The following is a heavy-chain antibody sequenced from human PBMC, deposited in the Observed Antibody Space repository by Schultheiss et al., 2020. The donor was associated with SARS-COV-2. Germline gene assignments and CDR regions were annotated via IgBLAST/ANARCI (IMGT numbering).Heavy chain of an antibody. J-gene: IGHJ6*02. D-gene: IGHD1-26*01. CDR1: GFTFSSYA. V-gene: IGHV3-23*01. CDR2: INSDGSST. Sequence: GGSLRLSCAASGFTFSSYAMSWVRQAPGKGLEWVSGINSDGSSTSYADSVKGRFTISRDNSKNTLYLQMNSLRAEDTAVYYCARDAKGSYYYYYGMDVWGQGTTVTVSS. CDR3: ARDAKGSYYYYYGMDV.